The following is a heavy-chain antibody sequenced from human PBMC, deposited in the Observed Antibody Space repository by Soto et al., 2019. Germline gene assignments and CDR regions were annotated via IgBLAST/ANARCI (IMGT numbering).Heavy chain of an antibody. Sequence: SETLSLTCAVSGGSISSGGYSWSWIRQPPGKGLEWIGYIYHSGSTYYNPSLKSRVTISVDRSKNQFSLKLSSVTAADTAVYYCARAEATAYYFDYWGQGTLVTVSS. D-gene: IGHD5-12*01. CDR3: ARAEATAYYFDY. V-gene: IGHV4-30-2*01. CDR1: GGSISSGGYS. CDR2: IYHSGST. J-gene: IGHJ4*02.